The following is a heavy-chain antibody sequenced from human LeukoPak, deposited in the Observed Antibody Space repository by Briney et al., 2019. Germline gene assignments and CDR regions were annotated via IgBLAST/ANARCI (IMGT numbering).Heavy chain of an antibody. CDR3: AKDHGVAVAGMYY. CDR1: GFTFSTFA. Sequence: PGGSLRLSCAASGFTFSTFAMSWVRQAPGKGLEWVSSISGSSGTTYYADSVKGQFTISRDNSRNTLYLQMNSLRAEDTAVYYCAKDHGVAVAGMYYWGQGALVTVSS. V-gene: IGHV3-23*01. CDR2: ISGSSGTT. J-gene: IGHJ4*02. D-gene: IGHD6-19*01.